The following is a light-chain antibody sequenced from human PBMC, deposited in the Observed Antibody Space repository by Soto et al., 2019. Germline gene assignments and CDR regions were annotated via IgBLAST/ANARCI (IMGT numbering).Light chain of an antibody. CDR2: NNN. CDR3: AAWDDRLNGVV. J-gene: IGLJ2*01. CDR1: SSNIEINP. Sequence: QPVLTQSPSASGTPGQRVTISCSGSSSNIEINPVHWYQQLPGMAPKLLIYNNNQRPSGVPGRFSGSTSGTSASLAITGLQSEDEAGYFCAAWDDRLNGVVFGGGTKVTVL. V-gene: IGLV1-44*01.